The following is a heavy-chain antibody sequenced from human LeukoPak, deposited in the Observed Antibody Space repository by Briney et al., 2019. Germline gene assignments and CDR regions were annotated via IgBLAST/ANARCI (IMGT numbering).Heavy chain of an antibody. Sequence: GGSLRLSCAASGNYWMHWVRQAPGKGLVWVSHINSDGSWTSYADSVKGRFTISKDNAKNTVYLQMNSLRAEDTAVCYCVSFYETYWGRGTLVTVSS. CDR1: GNYW. V-gene: IGHV3-74*01. D-gene: IGHD2/OR15-2a*01. CDR2: INSDGSWT. CDR3: VSFYETY. J-gene: IGHJ4*02.